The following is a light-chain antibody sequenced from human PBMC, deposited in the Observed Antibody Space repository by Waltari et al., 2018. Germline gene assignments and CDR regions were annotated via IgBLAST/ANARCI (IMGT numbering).Light chain of an antibody. CDR3: QKYNDVSQP. Sequence: DIQMTHSPSSLSASVGDRVTITCRASQGVSDYIAWYQQKPGKVPKLLIYAASTLQSGVPSRFSGSGSGTDFTLTISSLQPEDVATYYCQKYNDVSQPFGQGTKVEIK. J-gene: IGKJ1*01. V-gene: IGKV1-27*01. CDR2: AAS. CDR1: QGVSDY.